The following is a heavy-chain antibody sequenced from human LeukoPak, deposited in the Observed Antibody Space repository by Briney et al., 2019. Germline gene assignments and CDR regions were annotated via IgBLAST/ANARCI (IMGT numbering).Heavy chain of an antibody. V-gene: IGHV4-59*01. CDR2: IYYSGST. D-gene: IGHD1-7*01. Sequence: SETLSLTCTVSGGSISSYYWSWIRQPPGKGLEWIVYIYYSGSTNYNPSLKSRVTISVDTSKNQFSLKLSSVTAADTAVYYCARKGDNWNYDWFDPWGQGTLVTVSS. J-gene: IGHJ5*02. CDR1: GGSISSYY. CDR3: ARKGDNWNYDWFDP.